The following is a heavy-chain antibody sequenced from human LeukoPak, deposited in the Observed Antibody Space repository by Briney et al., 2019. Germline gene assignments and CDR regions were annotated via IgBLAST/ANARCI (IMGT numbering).Heavy chain of an antibody. D-gene: IGHD6-13*01. CDR3: ASQRDLYSSSWYFDY. V-gene: IGHV4-39*01. J-gene: IGHJ4*02. CDR2: IYYSGST. CDR1: GGSICSSSYY. Sequence: SETLSLTCTVSGGSICSSSYYWGWIRQPPGKGLEWIGSIYYSGSTYYNPSLKSRVTISVDTSKNQFSLKLSSVTAADTAVYYCASQRDLYSSSWYFDYWGQGTLVTVSS.